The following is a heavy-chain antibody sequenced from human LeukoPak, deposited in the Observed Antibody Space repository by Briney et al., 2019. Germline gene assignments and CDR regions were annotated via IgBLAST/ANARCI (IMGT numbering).Heavy chain of an antibody. J-gene: IGHJ3*02. V-gene: IGHV1-8*03. Sequence: ASVKVSCKASGYTFTSYDINWVRQATGQGLEGMGWMNPNSGNTGYAQKFQGRVTITRNTSISTAYMELSSLGSEDTAVYYCARDHYSNQDLGDAFDIWGQGTMVTVSS. D-gene: IGHD4-11*01. CDR3: ARDHYSNQDLGDAFDI. CDR2: MNPNSGNT. CDR1: GYTFTSYD.